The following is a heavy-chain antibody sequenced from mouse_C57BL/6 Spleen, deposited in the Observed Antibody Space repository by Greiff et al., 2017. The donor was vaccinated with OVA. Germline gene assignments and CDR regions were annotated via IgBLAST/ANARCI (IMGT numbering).Heavy chain of an antibody. CDR1: GYAFSSSW. J-gene: IGHJ3*01. CDR2: IYPGDGYT. V-gene: IGHV1-82*01. D-gene: IGHD2-1*01. Sequence: QVQLQQSGPELVKPGASVKISCKASGYAFSSSWMNWVKQRPGKGLEWIGRIYPGDGYTNYNGKFKGKATLTADKSSSTAYMQLSSLTSEDSAVYFCACYGNYDGFAYWGQGTLVTVSA. CDR3: ACYGNYDGFAY.